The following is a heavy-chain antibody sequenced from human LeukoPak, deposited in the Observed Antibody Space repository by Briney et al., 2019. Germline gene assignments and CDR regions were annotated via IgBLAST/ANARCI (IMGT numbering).Heavy chain of an antibody. Sequence: GGSLRLSCAAFGFTFSDYYMSWIRQAPGKGLEWVSYISAGSTTITYADSVKGRFTIFRDNTKKSLYLQMNSLRAEDTAVYYCATDNWKVPVWGQGTLVTVSA. V-gene: IGHV3-11*04. J-gene: IGHJ4*02. CDR3: ATDNWKVPV. D-gene: IGHD1-20*01. CDR1: GFTFSDYY. CDR2: ISAGSTTI.